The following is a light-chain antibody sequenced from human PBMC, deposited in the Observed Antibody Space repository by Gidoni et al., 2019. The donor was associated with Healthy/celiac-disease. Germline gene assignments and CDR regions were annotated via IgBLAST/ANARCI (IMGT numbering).Light chain of an antibody. CDR3: QAWDSSTAV. Sequence: SYEPTPPPSVSVSPGQTASITCSGDKLGDKYACWYQQKPGQSPVLVIYQDSKRPSGIPERFSGSNSGNTATLTIGGTQAMDEADYYCQAWDSSTAVFGGGTKLTVL. CDR1: KLGDKY. CDR2: QDS. V-gene: IGLV3-1*01. J-gene: IGLJ2*01.